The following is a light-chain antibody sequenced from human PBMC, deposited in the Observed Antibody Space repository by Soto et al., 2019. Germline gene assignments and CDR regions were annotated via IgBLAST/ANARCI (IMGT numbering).Light chain of an antibody. Sequence: DIVLTQSPGTVSLSPGERAALYCRASQSVSSRYFAWYQQKHGQAPRLLIYGASSRATGIPDRFSAYGYETDFNLTISRLETEDFAVYYCQQYGSSPITFGQGTRLEIK. V-gene: IGKV3-20*01. CDR3: QQYGSSPIT. J-gene: IGKJ5*01. CDR1: QSVSSRY. CDR2: GAS.